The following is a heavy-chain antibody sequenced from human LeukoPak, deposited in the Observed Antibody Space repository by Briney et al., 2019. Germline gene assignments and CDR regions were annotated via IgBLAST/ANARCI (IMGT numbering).Heavy chain of an antibody. Sequence: TGGFLRLSCAASGYALSSHWQTWVREVPGRGPEWVANVNRDGSETYYLDAVKGRFTISKDNAKNSLYLQMNSLRAEDTALYHCARNNGMDVWGQGTTVIVSS. CDR2: VNRDGSET. V-gene: IGHV3-7*03. CDR1: GYALSSHW. J-gene: IGHJ6*02. CDR3: ARNNGMDV.